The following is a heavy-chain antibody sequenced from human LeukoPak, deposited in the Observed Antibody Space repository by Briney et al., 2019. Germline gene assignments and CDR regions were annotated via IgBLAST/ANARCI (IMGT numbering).Heavy chain of an antibody. Sequence: ASVKVSCKASGYTFTGHFMHWVRQAPRQGLEWMGWISPNSGDTNYAQKFQGRVTMTRDTSISTAYMELSRLRSDDTAVYYCARSYYYDTTGYTHDDAFDIWGQGTMVTVSS. J-gene: IGHJ3*02. CDR2: ISPNSGDT. CDR3: ARSYYYDTTGYTHDDAFDI. V-gene: IGHV1-2*02. CDR1: GYTFTGHF. D-gene: IGHD3-22*01.